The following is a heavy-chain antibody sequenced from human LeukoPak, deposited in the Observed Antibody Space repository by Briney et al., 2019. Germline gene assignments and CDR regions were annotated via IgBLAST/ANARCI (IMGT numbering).Heavy chain of an antibody. CDR1: GGYISTNNW. V-gene: IGHV4-4*02. CDR3: ARAPLSGTYYTDAFDI. Sequence: IPSETLSLTCAVSGGYISTNNWWTWVRQPLGKGLEWIGEIHHSGSTDYNPSLKSRVTISPDKSKNQFSLTLTSVTAADTAVYFCARAPLSGTYYTDAFDIWGQGTMVTVSS. D-gene: IGHD1-26*01. J-gene: IGHJ3*02. CDR2: IHHSGST.